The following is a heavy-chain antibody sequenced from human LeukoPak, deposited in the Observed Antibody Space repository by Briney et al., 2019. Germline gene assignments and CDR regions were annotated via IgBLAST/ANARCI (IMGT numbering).Heavy chain of an antibody. CDR3: ARAGYDILTGYTMYNWFHP. D-gene: IGHD3-9*01. V-gene: IGHV3-21*01. J-gene: IGHJ5*02. CDR1: GFTFSSYS. Sequence: GGSLRLSCAASGFTFSSYSMNWVRQAPGKGLEWVSSISSSSSYIYYADSVKGRFTISRDNDQTSLYLQMNSLRAEDRAVYYCARAGYDILTGYTMYNWFHPWGQGTVPRVSS. CDR2: ISSSSSYI.